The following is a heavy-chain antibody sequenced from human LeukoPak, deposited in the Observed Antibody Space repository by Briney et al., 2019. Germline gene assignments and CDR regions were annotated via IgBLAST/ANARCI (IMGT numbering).Heavy chain of an antibody. CDR2: IYYSGST. J-gene: IGHJ4*02. Sequence: PSETLFLTCTVSGGSISSSSYYWGWIRQPPGKGLEWIGSIYYSGSTYYNPSLKSRVTISVDTSKNQFSLKLSSVTAADTAVYYCARELSSGWYDWFDYWGQGTLVTVSS. D-gene: IGHD6-19*01. CDR3: ARELSSGWYDWFDY. CDR1: GGSISSSSYY. V-gene: IGHV4-39*07.